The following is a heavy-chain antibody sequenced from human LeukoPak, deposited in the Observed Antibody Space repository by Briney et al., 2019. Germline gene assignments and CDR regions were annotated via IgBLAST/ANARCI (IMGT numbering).Heavy chain of an antibody. D-gene: IGHD3-22*01. J-gene: IGHJ4*02. Sequence: ASVKVSCKASGYTFTGYCMHWVRQAPGQGLGWMGWINPNSGGTNYAQKFQGRVTMTRDTSMSTAYMELSSLRSDDTAVYYCARGPRITMIVVVINPPDYWGQGTLVTVSS. V-gene: IGHV1-2*02. CDR1: GYTFTGYC. CDR3: ARGPRITMIVVVINPPDY. CDR2: INPNSGGT.